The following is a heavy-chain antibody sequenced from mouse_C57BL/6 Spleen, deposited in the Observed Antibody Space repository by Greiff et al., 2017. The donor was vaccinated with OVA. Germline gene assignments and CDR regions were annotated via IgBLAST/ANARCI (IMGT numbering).Heavy chain of an antibody. D-gene: IGHD3-2*02. J-gene: IGHJ2*01. CDR3: AREGSSGRFDD. V-gene: IGHV1-55*01. Sequence: QVQLQQPGAELVKPGASVKMSCKASGYTFTSYWITWVKQRPGQGLEWIGDIYPGSGSTKYNEKFKSKATLTVDTSPSTAYLQLSSLTSEDSAVYYCAREGSSGRFDDWGQGTTLTVSS. CDR1: GYTFTSYW. CDR2: IYPGSGST.